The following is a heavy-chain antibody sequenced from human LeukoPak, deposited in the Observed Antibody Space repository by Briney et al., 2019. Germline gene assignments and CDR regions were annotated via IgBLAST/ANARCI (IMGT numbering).Heavy chain of an antibody. CDR3: ARDMDTAMVKDWYFDL. D-gene: IGHD5-18*01. CDR1: GFTFSSYA. J-gene: IGHJ2*01. Sequence: GGSLRLSCAASGFTFSSYAMSWVRQAPGKGLEWVSGISGSGASTYYADSVKGRFTISRDNAKNSLYLQMNSLRAEDTALYYCARDMDTAMVKDWYFDLWGRGTLVTVSS. V-gene: IGHV3-23*01. CDR2: ISGSGAST.